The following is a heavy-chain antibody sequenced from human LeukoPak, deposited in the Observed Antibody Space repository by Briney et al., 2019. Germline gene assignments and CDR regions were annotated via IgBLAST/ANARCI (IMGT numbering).Heavy chain of an antibody. CDR2: IYYSGST. J-gene: IGHJ3*02. V-gene: IGHV4-39*01. CDR3: AKHSRTGYSGYEHGFDI. Sequence: SETLSLTCTVSGGSISSSSYYWDWIRQPPGKGLEWIGSIYYSGSTYYNPSLKSRVTISVDTSKNQFSLKLTSVTAADTAVYYCAKHSRTGYSGYEHGFDIWGQGTMVTVST. CDR1: GGSISSSSYY. D-gene: IGHD5-12*01.